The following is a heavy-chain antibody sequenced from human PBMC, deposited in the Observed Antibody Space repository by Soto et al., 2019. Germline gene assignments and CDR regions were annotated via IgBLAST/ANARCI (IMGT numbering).Heavy chain of an antibody. CDR3: ARDDYGGTAFDY. D-gene: IGHD4-17*01. CDR1: GFTFSSYE. V-gene: IGHV3-48*03. CDR2: ISSSGSTI. Sequence: EVQLVESGGSLVQPGGSLRLSCAASGFTFSSYEMNWVRQAPGKGLEWVSYISSSGSTIYYADSVKGRFTISRDNAKNSLYLQMNRLRAEDTAVYYSARDDYGGTAFDYWGQGTLVTVSS. J-gene: IGHJ4*02.